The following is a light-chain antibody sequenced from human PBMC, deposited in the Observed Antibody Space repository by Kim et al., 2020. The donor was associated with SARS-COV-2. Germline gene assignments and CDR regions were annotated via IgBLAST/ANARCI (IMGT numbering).Light chain of an antibody. J-gene: IGLJ2*01. V-gene: IGLV3-21*04. CDR2: YDS. Sequence: SYELTQPPSVSVAPGKTAMVTCGGNNIGSKSVHWYQKKSGQAPILVIHYDSGRPSGIPERFSGSTSGNTATLTISRVEAGDEADYYCQVWDSSSDHVVFGGGPS. CDR3: QVWDSSSDHVV. CDR1: NIGSKS.